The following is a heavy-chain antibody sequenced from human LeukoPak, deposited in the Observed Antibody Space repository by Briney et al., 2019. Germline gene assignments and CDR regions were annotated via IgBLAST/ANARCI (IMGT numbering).Heavy chain of an antibody. V-gene: IGHV4-31*03. CDR3: ARGYKLSSGWPNDAFDI. CDR1: GGSISSGGYY. CDR2: IYYNGST. D-gene: IGHD6-19*01. J-gene: IGHJ3*02. Sequence: SETLSLTCTVSGGSISSGGYYWSWIRQHPGTGLEWIGYIYYNGSTYYNPSLKSRVTISVDTSKNQFSLKLSSVTAADTAVYYCARGYKLSSGWPNDAFDIWGQGTMVTVS.